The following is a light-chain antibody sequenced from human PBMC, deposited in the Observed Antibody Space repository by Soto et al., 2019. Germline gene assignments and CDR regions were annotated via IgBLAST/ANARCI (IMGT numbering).Light chain of an antibody. CDR1: HSGISNY. J-gene: IGKJ1*01. CDR2: DAS. Sequence: SVFTQSAGTLSLSPGERATLSCRVRHSGISNYLAWYQQKPGQAPRLLIYDASSMDTGVPDRISGSGSGTDFTLTISRLEPEDFATYYCQQDSSSPKTFGQGTRV. V-gene: IGKV3-20*01. CDR3: QQDSSSPKT.